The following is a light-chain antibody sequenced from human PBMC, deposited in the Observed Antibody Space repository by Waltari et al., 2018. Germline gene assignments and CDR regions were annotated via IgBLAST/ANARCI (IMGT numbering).Light chain of an antibody. CDR2: SAS. CDR1: QTISSF. Sequence: DIQMTQSPSSLSASVGDRVTITCRASQTISSFLNWYQQKPGKAPKLLISSASTLQSGVPSRFSGSISGTDFTLTISSLQPEDFATFYCQQSFGIPPTFGQGTTVEI. J-gene: IGKJ1*01. V-gene: IGKV1-39*01. CDR3: QQSFGIPPT.